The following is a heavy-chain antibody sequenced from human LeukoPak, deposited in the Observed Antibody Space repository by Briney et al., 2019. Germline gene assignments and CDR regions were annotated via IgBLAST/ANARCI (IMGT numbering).Heavy chain of an antibody. J-gene: IGHJ5*02. CDR2: IYYSGST. CDR1: GGSISSYY. V-gene: IGHV4-59*12. D-gene: IGHD6-19*01. Sequence: SETLSLTCTVSGGSISSYYWSWIRQPPGKGLEWIGYIYYSGSTNYNPSLKSRVTISVDTSKNQFSLKLSSVTAADTAVYYCASGVGAGPSYNWFDPWGQGTLVTVSS. CDR3: ASGVGAGPSYNWFDP.